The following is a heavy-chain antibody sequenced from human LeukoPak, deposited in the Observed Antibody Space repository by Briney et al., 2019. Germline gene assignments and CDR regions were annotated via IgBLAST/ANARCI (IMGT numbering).Heavy chain of an antibody. CDR3: ARDRGYSYGIDY. Sequence: SQTPSPTFAISGDSVSSNSATWNWIRQSPSRGLEWLGRTFYRSKWYNDYALSVKSRITINPDASKNQLSLQLNSVTPEDTAVYYCARDRGYSYGIDYWGQGTLVTVSS. J-gene: IGHJ4*02. CDR2: TFYRSKWYN. CDR1: GDSVSSNSAT. D-gene: IGHD5-18*01. V-gene: IGHV6-1*01.